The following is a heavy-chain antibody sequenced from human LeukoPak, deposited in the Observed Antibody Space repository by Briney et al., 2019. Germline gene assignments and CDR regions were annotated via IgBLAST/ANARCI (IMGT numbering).Heavy chain of an antibody. CDR2: ISSSGSTI. D-gene: IGHD5-18*01. J-gene: IGHJ3*02. CDR1: GFTFSTYN. CDR3: ARATAMDDAFDI. Sequence: GGSLRLSCAASGFTFSTYNMNWVRQAPGKGLEWVSYISSSGSTIYYADSVKGRFTISRDNAKNSLYLQMNSLRAEDTAVYYCARATAMDDAFDIWGQGTMVTVSS. V-gene: IGHV3-48*04.